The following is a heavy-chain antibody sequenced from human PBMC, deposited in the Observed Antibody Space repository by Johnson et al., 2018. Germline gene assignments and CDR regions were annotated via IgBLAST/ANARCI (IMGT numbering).Heavy chain of an antibody. CDR2: IGTGGDT. D-gene: IGHD3-3*01. CDR3: AKAPVVWLGEGAEYFPH. J-gene: IGHJ1*01. Sequence: VQLVESGGGLVQPGRSLRLSCAASGFAFSSYVLHWVRRAPGKGPEWVSAIGTGGDTYYADTVKGRFTNSRDTAKDSLFLQMNSLRAEATALYYCAKAPVVWLGEGAEYFPHWGQGTLVTVSS. CDR1: GFAFSSYV. V-gene: IGHV3-47*02.